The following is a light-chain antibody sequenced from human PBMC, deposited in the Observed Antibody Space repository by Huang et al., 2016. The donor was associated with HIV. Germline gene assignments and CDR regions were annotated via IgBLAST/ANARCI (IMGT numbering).Light chain of an antibody. J-gene: IGKJ2*01. CDR3: QQYYNWPLYT. CDR2: DAS. V-gene: IGKV3-15*01. CDR1: ESVSSK. Sequence: EIVMTQSPATLSVSPGERATLYCRASESVSSKLAWYQQKPGQGPRLLLYDASTRATAIPVRFSGSGSGTEFTLTISSLQSEDSAVYYCQQYYNWPLYTFGQGTKLEIK.